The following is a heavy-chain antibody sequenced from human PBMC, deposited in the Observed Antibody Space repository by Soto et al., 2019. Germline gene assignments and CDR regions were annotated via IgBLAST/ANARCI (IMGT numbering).Heavy chain of an antibody. CDR2: ISYTGRT. CDR1: GDSVTSGSYY. J-gene: IGHJ6*02. V-gene: IGHV4-61*03. CDR3: AREWGLLPYYVMNV. Sequence: PETLSLTCIVSGDSVTSGSYYLTWLRQPPGKGLERIGYISYTGRTKYNPSLQSRVTISVDTSKNDFSLNLSSVTAADTAVYFCAREWGLLPYYVMNVWGHGTAVTV. D-gene: IGHD7-27*01.